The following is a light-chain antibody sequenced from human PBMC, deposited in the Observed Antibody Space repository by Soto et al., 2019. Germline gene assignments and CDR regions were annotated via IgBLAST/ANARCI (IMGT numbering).Light chain of an antibody. CDR2: AAS. V-gene: IGKV1-39*01. J-gene: IGKJ1*01. CDR3: QQYNTFWT. CDR1: QTISVD. Sequence: DIRMTQSPSSLSASIGDRVTITCRASQTISVDLNWYQQKPGRVPTLLISAASTLHIGVPSRFVGSGSGTDFTLTISGLQPEDFATYYCQQYNTFWTFGQGTKVDIK.